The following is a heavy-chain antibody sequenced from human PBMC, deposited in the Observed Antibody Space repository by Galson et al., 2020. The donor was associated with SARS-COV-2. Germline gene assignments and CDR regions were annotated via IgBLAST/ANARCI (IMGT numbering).Heavy chain of an antibody. CDR1: GGSISSYY. CDR3: ARHSAAAAGQRREFDP. CDR2: IYYSGST. D-gene: IGHD6-13*01. V-gene: IGHV4-59*08. Sequence: ETSETLSLTCTVSGGSISSYYWSWIRQPPGKGLEWIGYIYYSGSTNYNPSLKSRVTISVDTSKNQFSLKLSSVTAADTAVYYCARHSAAAAGQRREFDPWGQGTLVTVSS. J-gene: IGHJ5*02.